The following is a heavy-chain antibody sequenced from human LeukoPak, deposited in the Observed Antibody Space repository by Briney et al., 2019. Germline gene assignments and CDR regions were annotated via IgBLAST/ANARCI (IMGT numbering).Heavy chain of an antibody. CDR2: ISAYNGNT. J-gene: IGHJ6*02. D-gene: IGHD3-16*01. CDR1: GYTFTSYG. V-gene: IGHV1-18*01. Sequence: ASVKVSCKASGYTFTSYGISWVRQAPGQGLEWMGWISAYNGNTNYAQKLQGRVTMITDTSTSTAYMELRSLRSDDTAVYYCARDWGMLSYYYYYYGMDVWGQGTTVTVSS. CDR3: ARDWGMLSYYYYYYGMDV.